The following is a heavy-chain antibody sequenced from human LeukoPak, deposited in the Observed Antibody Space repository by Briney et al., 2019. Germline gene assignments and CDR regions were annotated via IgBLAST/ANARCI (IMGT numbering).Heavy chain of an antibody. CDR2: ISGSTNSI. CDR3: ARAAPSIFDF. J-gene: IGHJ4*02. D-gene: IGHD2/OR15-2a*01. V-gene: IGHV3-23*01. Sequence: GGSLRLSCAASGFTFSSYAMHWVRQAPGKGLEWVSTISGSTNSIYYVDSVKGRFTISRDNSKNTLYLQMNSLRAEDTAVYFCARAAPSIFDFWGQGTLVTVSP. CDR1: GFTFSSYA.